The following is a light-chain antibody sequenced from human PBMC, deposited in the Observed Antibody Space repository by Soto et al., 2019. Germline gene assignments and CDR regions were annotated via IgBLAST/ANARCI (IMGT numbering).Light chain of an antibody. CDR2: GNS. J-gene: IGLJ1*01. CDR1: SSNIGAGYD. Sequence: QPVLTQPPSVSRAPGQRVTISCTRSSSNIGAGYDVHWYQQLPGTAPKLLIYGNSNRPSGVPDRFSGSKSGTSASLAITGLQAEDEADYYCQSYDSSLSGYVFGTGTKLTVL. CDR3: QSYDSSLSGYV. V-gene: IGLV1-40*01.